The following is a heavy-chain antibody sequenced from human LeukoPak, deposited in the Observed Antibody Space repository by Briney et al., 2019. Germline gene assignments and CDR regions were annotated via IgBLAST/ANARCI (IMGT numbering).Heavy chain of an antibody. J-gene: IGHJ4*02. CDR3: AREDTSGYAVFDY. CDR2: INSDGSST. CDR1: GFTFTNYW. V-gene: IGHV3-74*01. D-gene: IGHD3-22*01. Sequence: QSGGSLRLSCAASGFTFTNYWMHWVRQAPGEGLMWVSRINSDGSSTSYADSVKGRFTISRDNAKNTLYLQMNSLRAEDTAVYYCAREDTSGYAVFDYWGQGALVTVSS.